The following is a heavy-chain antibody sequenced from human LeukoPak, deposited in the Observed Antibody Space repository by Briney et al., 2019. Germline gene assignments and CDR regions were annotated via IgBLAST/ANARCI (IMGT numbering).Heavy chain of an antibody. CDR2: IYHSGST. Sequence: PSGTLSLTCAVSGGSISSSNWWSWVRQPPGKGLEWIGEIYHSGSTNYNPSLKSRVTISVDKSKNQFSLKLSSVTAADTAVYYCATGYSSGWHNLGFALDYWGQGTLVTVSS. D-gene: IGHD6-19*01. CDR1: GGSISSSNW. V-gene: IGHV4-4*02. J-gene: IGHJ4*02. CDR3: ATGYSSGWHNLGFALDY.